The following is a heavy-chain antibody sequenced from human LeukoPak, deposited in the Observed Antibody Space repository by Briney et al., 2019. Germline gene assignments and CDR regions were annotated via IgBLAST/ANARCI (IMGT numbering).Heavy chain of an antibody. CDR2: SYYSGHT. CDR3: ARRSDYMDY. Sequence: SETLSLTCTVSGGSISSYYWSWIRQPPGKGLEWIGYSYYSGHTNYNPSLKSRVTISLDTSKKQSSLKLRSVTAADTAVYYCARRSDYMDYWGQGTLVTVSS. V-gene: IGHV4-59*01. J-gene: IGHJ4*02. CDR1: GGSISSYY.